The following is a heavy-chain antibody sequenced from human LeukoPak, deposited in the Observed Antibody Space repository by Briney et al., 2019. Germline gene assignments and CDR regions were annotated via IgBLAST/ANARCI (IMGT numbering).Heavy chain of an antibody. CDR2: ISSSSTSI. CDR3: ARDFAVMAY. D-gene: IGHD2-21*01. CDR1: GFTFSDYT. J-gene: IGHJ4*02. V-gene: IGHV3-21*03. Sequence: GGSLRLSCAASGFTFSDYTMNWVRQAPGKGLEWVSSISSSSTSIYYADSVKGRFTISRDNAENSLYLQMNSLRAEDTAMYYCARDFAVMAYWGQGTLVTVSS.